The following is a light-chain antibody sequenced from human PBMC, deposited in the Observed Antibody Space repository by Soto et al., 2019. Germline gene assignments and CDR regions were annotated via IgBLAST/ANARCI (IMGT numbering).Light chain of an antibody. CDR1: SSDVGGYNY. Sequence: QSALTQPASVSGSPGQSITNSCTGTSSDVGGYNYVSWYQQHPGKAPKLMIYDVSNRPSGVSNRFSGSKSGNTASLTISGLQAEDEADYYCSSYTSSSTSFGGGTQLTVL. J-gene: IGLJ2*01. V-gene: IGLV2-14*01. CDR2: DVS. CDR3: SSYTSSSTS.